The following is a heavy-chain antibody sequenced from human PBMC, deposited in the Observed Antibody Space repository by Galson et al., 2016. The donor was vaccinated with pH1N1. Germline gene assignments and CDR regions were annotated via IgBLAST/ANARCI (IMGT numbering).Heavy chain of an antibody. J-gene: IGHJ4*02. CDR1: GASISNSNYY. D-gene: IGHD3-10*01. Sequence: ETLSLTCTVSGASISNSNYYWGWIRQPPGKGLEWIANIYYSGITYYDASLKSRVTISVDTSKKQFSLKLNSVIAADTAVYYCARLWYGEYIDYWGQGTRITVSS. CDR3: ARLWYGEYIDY. V-gene: IGHV4-39*01. CDR2: IYYSGIT.